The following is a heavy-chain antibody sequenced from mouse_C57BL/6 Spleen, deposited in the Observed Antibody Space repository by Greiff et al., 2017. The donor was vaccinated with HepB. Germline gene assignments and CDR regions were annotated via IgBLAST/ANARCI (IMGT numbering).Heavy chain of an antibody. CDR2: ISSGSSTI. CDR1: GFTFSDYG. J-gene: IGHJ4*01. CDR3: ARRPYSNFYYYAMDY. V-gene: IGHV5-17*01. Sequence: DVQLQESGGGLVKPGGSLKLSCAASGFTFSDYGMHWVRQAPEKGLEWVAYISSGSSTIYYADTVKGRFTISRDNAKNTLFLQMTSLRSEDTAMYYCARRPYSNFYYYAMDYWGQGTSVTVSS. D-gene: IGHD2-5*01.